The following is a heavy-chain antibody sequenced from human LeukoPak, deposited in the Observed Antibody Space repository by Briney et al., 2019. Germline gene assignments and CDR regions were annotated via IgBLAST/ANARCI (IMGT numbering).Heavy chain of an antibody. CDR1: GYTLTELS. Sequence: ASVKVSCKVSGYTLTELSMHWVRQAPGKGLEWMGSFDREDAETIYAQKFQGRVTMTEDTSTDTAYMELSSLRSEDPAVYYCATGRVTDDAFDIWGRGTMVTVSS. J-gene: IGHJ3*02. D-gene: IGHD3-10*01. CDR2: FDREDAET. V-gene: IGHV1-24*01. CDR3: ATGRVTDDAFDI.